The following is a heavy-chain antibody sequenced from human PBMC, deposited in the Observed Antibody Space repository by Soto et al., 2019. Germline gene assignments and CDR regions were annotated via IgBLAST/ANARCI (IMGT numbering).Heavy chain of an antibody. CDR1: GFTFSNSA. D-gene: IGHD2-15*01. CDR2: IGGRGGST. CDR3: AKDTGRGGGSVFDY. J-gene: IGHJ4*02. V-gene: IGHV3-23*01. Sequence: EVQLLESGGGLVQPGGSQRLSCAASGFTFSNSAMSWVRQAPGKGLEWVSAIGGRGGSTYYADSVKGRFTISRDDSKNTLYLQMSSLRAEDTALYYCAKDTGRGGGSVFDYWGQGTLVTVSS.